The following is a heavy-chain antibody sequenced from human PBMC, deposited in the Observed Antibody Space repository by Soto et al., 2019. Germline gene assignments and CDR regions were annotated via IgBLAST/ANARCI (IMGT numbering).Heavy chain of an antibody. Sequence: GGSLRLSCAASGFTFSSYAMSWVRQAPGKGLEWVSAISGSGGRTYYADSVKGRFTISRDNSKNTLYLQMNSLRAEDTAVYYCAKDIVVVPAARGPFDYWGQGTLVTVSS. CDR3: AKDIVVVPAARGPFDY. J-gene: IGHJ4*02. V-gene: IGHV3-23*01. CDR2: ISGSGGRT. D-gene: IGHD2-2*01. CDR1: GFTFSSYA.